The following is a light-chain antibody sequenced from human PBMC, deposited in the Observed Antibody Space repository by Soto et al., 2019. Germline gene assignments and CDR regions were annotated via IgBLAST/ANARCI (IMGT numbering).Light chain of an antibody. Sequence: QAVVTQEPSFSVSPGGTVTLTCGLSSGSVSTTYYPSWYQQTPGQAPRTLIYNTDIRSSGVPDRFSGSILGNKAALTITGAQADDESAYYCVLYMGSGISVFGGGTKLTVL. J-gene: IGLJ3*02. V-gene: IGLV8-61*01. CDR1: SGSVSTTYY. CDR3: VLYMGSGISV. CDR2: NTD.